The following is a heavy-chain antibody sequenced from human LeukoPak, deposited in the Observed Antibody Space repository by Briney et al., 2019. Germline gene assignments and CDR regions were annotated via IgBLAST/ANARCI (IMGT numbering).Heavy chain of an antibody. CDR3: ARGEGRNNWFDP. CDR2: FYYSGST. J-gene: IGHJ5*02. CDR1: GGSLSSSTYS. Sequence: ASETLSLTCTVSGGSLSSSTYSWGWIRQPSGKGLEWIGSFYYSGSTFYNPPLKSRVAISVDTSKNQFSLKLSSVTAADTAVYYCARGEGRNNWFDPWGQGTLVTVSS. V-gene: IGHV4-39*01.